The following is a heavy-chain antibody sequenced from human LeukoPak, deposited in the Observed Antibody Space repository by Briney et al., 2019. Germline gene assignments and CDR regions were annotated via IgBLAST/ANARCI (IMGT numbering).Heavy chain of an antibody. Sequence: SETLSLTCTVSGYSISSGYYWGWIRQPPGKGLEWIGSIYHSGSTYYNPSLKSRVTISVHKSKNQFSLKLRSVTAADTAVYYCARDGIPSVRGVTLGFDPWGQGNLVTVSS. CDR3: ARDGIPSVRGVTLGFDP. J-gene: IGHJ5*02. CDR2: IYHSGST. CDR1: GYSISSGYY. D-gene: IGHD3-10*01. V-gene: IGHV4-38-2*02.